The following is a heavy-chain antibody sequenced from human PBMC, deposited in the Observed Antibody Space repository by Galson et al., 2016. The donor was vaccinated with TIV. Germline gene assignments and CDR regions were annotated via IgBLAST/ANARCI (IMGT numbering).Heavy chain of an antibody. CDR1: GFTFSIYN. D-gene: IGHD5-24*01. CDR2: ISTTSSLI. CDR3: AREGRDGYNPYFDY. Sequence: SLRLSCAASGFTFSIYNMNWVRQPPGKGLEWISYISTTSSLIYYADSVRGRFTISRDNAKNSLYLQMNSLRADDTAVYYCAREGRDGYNPYFDYWGQGTLATVSS. V-gene: IGHV3-48*01. J-gene: IGHJ4*02.